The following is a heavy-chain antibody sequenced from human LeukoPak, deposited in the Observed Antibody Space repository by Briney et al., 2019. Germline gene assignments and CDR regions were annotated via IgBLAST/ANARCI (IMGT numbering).Heavy chain of an antibody. Sequence: GGSLRLSCAASGFTFSSYAMSWVRQAPGKGLEWVSAISGSGGSTYYADSVKGRFTISRDNAKNSLYLQMNSLRAEDTAVYYCARGRSCSGGSCYSGNQYFDYWGQGTLVTVSS. CDR1: GFTFSSYA. CDR3: ARGRSCSGGSCYSGNQYFDY. V-gene: IGHV3-23*01. D-gene: IGHD2-15*01. J-gene: IGHJ4*02. CDR2: ISGSGGST.